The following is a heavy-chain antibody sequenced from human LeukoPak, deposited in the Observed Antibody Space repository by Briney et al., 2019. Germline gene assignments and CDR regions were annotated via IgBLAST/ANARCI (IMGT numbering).Heavy chain of an antibody. D-gene: IGHD6-6*01. Sequence: SETLSLTCTVSGGSISSHYWSWIRQPPGKGLEWIGYIYRSVSTNYNPSLKSRGTISADTSKNQFSLKLSSVTAADTAVYYCARIDSSSESAFDIWGQGTMVTDSS. CDR2: IYRSVST. CDR3: ARIDSSSESAFDI. J-gene: IGHJ3*02. V-gene: IGHV4-59*11. CDR1: GGSISSHY.